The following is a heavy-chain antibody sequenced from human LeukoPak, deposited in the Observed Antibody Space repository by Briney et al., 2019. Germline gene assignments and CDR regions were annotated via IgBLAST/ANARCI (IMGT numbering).Heavy chain of an antibody. CDR3: ARDGGYCSSTSCYRSWFDP. CDR1: GYTFTGYY. CDR2: INPNSGGT. D-gene: IGHD2-2*01. J-gene: IGHJ5*02. V-gene: IGHV1-2*02. Sequence: ASVKVSCKASGYTFTGYYMHWVRQAPGQGLEWMGWINPNSGGTNYAQKFQGRVTMTRDTSTSTAYMELSRLRSDDTAVYYCARDGGYCSSTSCYRSWFDPWGQGTLVTVSS.